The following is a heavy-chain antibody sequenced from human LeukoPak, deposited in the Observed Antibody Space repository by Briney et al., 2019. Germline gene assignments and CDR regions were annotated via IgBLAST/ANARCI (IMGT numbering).Heavy chain of an antibody. V-gene: IGHV3-74*01. D-gene: IGHD4-23*01. CDR2: SNSDGSST. Sequence: GGSLRLSCVASGFTFSRYWMHWVRQAPGKGLVWVSRSNSDGSSTNYADSVKGRFTISRDNSKNTLYLQMNSLRAEDTAVYYCAKEATTVVTPDYFDYWGQGTLVTVSS. CDR3: AKEATTVVTPDYFDY. CDR1: GFTFSRYW. J-gene: IGHJ4*02.